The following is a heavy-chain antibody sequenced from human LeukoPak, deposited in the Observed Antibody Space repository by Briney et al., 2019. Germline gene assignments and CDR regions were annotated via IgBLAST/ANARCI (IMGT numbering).Heavy chain of an antibody. CDR2: IKQNGSEK. J-gene: IGHJ4*02. D-gene: IGHD2-8*01. V-gene: IGHV3-7*01. CDR3: ADPGVGY. CDR1: GFTFSNYW. Sequence: QSGGSLRLSCEASGFTFSNYWMSWVRQAPGKGLEWVANIKQNGSEKTYVDSVKGRFTISRDNAQNSLYLQMNSLRVEDTAVYYCADPGVGYWGQGSLVTVSA.